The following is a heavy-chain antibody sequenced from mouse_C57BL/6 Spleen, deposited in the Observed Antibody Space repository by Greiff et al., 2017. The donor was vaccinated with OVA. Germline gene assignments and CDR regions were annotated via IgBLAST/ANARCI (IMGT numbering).Heavy chain of an antibody. Sequence: EVQLVESGPELVKPGASVKISCKASGYSFTGYYMNWVKQSPEKSLEWIGEINPSTGGTTYNQKFKAKATLTVDKSSSTAYMQLKSLTSEDSAVYYCARSYYYGSSYDYAMDYWGQGTSVTVSS. J-gene: IGHJ4*01. D-gene: IGHD1-1*01. CDR1: GYSFTGYY. CDR3: ARSYYYGSSYDYAMDY. CDR2: INPSTGGT. V-gene: IGHV1-42*01.